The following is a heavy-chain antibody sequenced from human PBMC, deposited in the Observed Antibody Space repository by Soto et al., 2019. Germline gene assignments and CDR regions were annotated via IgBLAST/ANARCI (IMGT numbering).Heavy chain of an antibody. J-gene: IGHJ4*02. Sequence: QVQLQESGPGLVKPSGTLSLSCAVSGGSVSNNNWWSWVRQSPGNGLEWIGEIHHSGGTSYNPSLESRDTFSVDKSKNELSLRLNYVTAADTAVYYCTKNSAYALDYWGLGILVTVSS. D-gene: IGHD5-12*01. CDR2: IHHSGGT. V-gene: IGHV4-4*02. CDR3: TKNSAYALDY. CDR1: GGSVSNNNW.